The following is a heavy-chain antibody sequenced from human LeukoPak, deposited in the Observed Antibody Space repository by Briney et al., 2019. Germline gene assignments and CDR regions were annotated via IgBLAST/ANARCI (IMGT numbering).Heavy chain of an antibody. Sequence: GGSLRLSCAASGFTFSSYGMHWVRQAPGKGLEWVAFIRYEGSNKYYADSVKGRFTISRDNSKNTLYLQMNSLRAEDTAVYYCAREGYGGNSWWFDPWGQGTLVTVSS. CDR2: IRYEGSNK. CDR1: GFTFSSYG. V-gene: IGHV3-30*02. J-gene: IGHJ5*02. CDR3: AREGYGGNSWWFDP. D-gene: IGHD4-23*01.